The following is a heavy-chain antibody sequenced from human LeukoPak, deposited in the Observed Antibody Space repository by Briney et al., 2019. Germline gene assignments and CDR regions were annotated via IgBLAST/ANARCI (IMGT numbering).Heavy chain of an antibody. CDR1: GFIFSSYG. Sequence: GGSLRLSCAASGFIFSSYGMHWVRQAPGKGLEWVALIWYDGSKSHHADSVKGRFTISRDNAKNSLYLQMNSLRAEDTAVYYCARDKKTDDYGDYWPWVVDYWGQGTLVTVSS. V-gene: IGHV3-33*01. CDR3: ARDKKTDDYGDYWPWVVDY. J-gene: IGHJ4*02. D-gene: IGHD4-17*01. CDR2: IWYDGSKS.